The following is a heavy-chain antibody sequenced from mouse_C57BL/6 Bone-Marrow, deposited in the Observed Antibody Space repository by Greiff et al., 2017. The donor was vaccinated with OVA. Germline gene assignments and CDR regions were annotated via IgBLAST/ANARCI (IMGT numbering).Heavy chain of an antibody. CDR1: GYAFSSSW. V-gene: IGHV1-82*01. Sequence: QVQLKQSGPELVKPGASVKISCKASGYAFSSSWMNWVKQRPGTGLEWIGRIYPGDGDTNYNGKFKGKATLTADKSSSTAYMQLSSLTSEDSAVYLCAKDGVRDNSVYYWGQGTSVTVAS. CDR3: AKDGVRDNSVYY. D-gene: IGHD3-3*01. CDR2: IYPGDGDT. J-gene: IGHJ4*01.